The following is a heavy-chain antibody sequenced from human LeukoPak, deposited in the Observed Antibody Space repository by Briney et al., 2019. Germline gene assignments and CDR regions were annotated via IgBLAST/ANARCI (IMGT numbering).Heavy chain of an antibody. CDR3: ARPSAAGPYFDY. Sequence: GGSLRLSCAASGFTFSNYWMHWVRQVPGKGLVRFSHINTDGRSTGHAESVKGRFTISRDNAKNTLYLQMNSLRAEDTAVCYCARPSAAGPYFDYWGQGTLVTVSS. J-gene: IGHJ4*02. CDR1: GFTFSNYW. D-gene: IGHD6-13*01. V-gene: IGHV3-74*01. CDR2: INTDGRST.